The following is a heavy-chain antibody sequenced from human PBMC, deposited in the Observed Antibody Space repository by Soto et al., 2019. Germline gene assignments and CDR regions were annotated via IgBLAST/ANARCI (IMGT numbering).Heavy chain of an antibody. Sequence: QLQLQESGSGLVRPSQTLSLTCAVSGGSISSGDYCWSWIRQPPGKGLEWVGYNYNSGSTHYNPSLKSRVTISVDRSKNQFSLKLTYVTAADTAVYYCARVVVAAQGGWFDPWGQGTMVTVSS. D-gene: IGHD2-15*01. J-gene: IGHJ5*02. CDR1: GGSISSGDYC. CDR2: NYNSGST. CDR3: ARVVVAAQGGWFDP. V-gene: IGHV4-30-2*01.